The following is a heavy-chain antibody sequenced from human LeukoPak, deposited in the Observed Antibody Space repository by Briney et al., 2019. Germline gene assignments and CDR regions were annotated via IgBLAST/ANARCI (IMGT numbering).Heavy chain of an antibody. CDR1: GGSISSGGYY. V-gene: IGHV4-31*03. D-gene: IGHD2-21*01. Sequence: PSETLSLTCTVSGGSISSGGYYWSWIRQHPGKGLEWIGYIYYSGSTYYNPSLTSRVTISVDTSKNQFSLKLSSVTAADTAVYYCARDQQARLGWFDPWGQGTLVTVSS. CDR2: IYYSGST. J-gene: IGHJ5*02. CDR3: ARDQQARLGWFDP.